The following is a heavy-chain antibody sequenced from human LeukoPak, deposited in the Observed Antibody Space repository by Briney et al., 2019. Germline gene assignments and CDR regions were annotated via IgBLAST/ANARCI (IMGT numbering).Heavy chain of an antibody. CDR3: SRGAYYYGSGSYADY. D-gene: IGHD3-10*01. V-gene: IGHV3-11*01. J-gene: IGHJ4*02. CDR1: GFTFSDYY. Sequence: GGSLRLSCAASGFTFSDYYMSWIRQAPGQGLEWVSYISSSGSTIYYADSVKGRFTISRDNARNSPYLPMNSLRAEHTSVHYCSRGAYYYGSGSYADYWGQGTLVTVSS. CDR2: ISSSGSTI.